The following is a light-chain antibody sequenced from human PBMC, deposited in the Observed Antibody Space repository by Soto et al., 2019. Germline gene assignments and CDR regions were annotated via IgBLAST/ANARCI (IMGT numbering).Light chain of an antibody. Sequence: DIVLTQSPRSRPATPGGAGSISCRSSERLLDSHGYNNVDWYQQKPGQAPRLLISGASSRATGIPDRFSGSGFGTDFTLTISRLEPEDFALYYCQHYAGGSRITFGQGTKLEIK. V-gene: IGKV3-20*01. CDR3: QHYAGGSRIT. CDR1: ERLLDSHGYNN. J-gene: IGKJ5*01. CDR2: GAS.